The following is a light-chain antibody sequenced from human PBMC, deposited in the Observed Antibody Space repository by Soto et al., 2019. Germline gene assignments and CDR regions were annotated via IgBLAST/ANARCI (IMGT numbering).Light chain of an antibody. Sequence: QSALTQPHSASGSPGQAVAISCTGTSSDVGGYNFVSWYQQYPGKAPKLLIYEVSNRPSGVPDRFSGSKSGNTASLTVSGLQAEDKADYYCSSYAGSNNWGVFGGGTKLTVL. V-gene: IGLV2-8*01. CDR3: SSYAGSNNWGV. CDR2: EVS. CDR1: SSDVGGYNF. J-gene: IGLJ2*01.